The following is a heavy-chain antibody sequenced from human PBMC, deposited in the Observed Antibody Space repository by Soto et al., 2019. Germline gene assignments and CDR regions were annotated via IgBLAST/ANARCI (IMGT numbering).Heavy chain of an antibody. Sequence: QVLLQESGPGLVKPSQTLSLTCSVSGGSISTGVWYWSWVREHPGKGLEWIGDIYYRGTTSYNPSLGSRVTISRDTSKNQVSLKVNSVTAADTAVYYCARVSAGGTRWFDSWGQGIRVTVSS. V-gene: IGHV4-31*03. D-gene: IGHD6-13*01. CDR1: GGSISTGVWY. J-gene: IGHJ5*01. CDR3: ARVSAGGTRWFDS. CDR2: IYYRGTT.